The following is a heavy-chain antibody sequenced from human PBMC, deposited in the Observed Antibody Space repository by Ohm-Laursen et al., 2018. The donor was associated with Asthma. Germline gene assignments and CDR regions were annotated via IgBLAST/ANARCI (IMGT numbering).Heavy chain of an antibody. CDR2: IFYSGST. CDR3: ARIRNDYGDYEFDY. V-gene: IGHV4-59*01. CDR1: GGSISAYY. Sequence: TLSLTCNVSGGSISAYYWSWLRQPPGKGLEWIAYIFYSGSTNYNPSLKSRVTISVDTSKNQFSLKLTSVTAADTAVYYCARIRNDYGDYEFDYWGQGTLVTVSS. D-gene: IGHD4-17*01. J-gene: IGHJ4*02.